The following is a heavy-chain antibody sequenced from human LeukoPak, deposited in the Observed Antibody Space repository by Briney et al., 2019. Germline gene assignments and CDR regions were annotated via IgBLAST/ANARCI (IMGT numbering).Heavy chain of an antibody. V-gene: IGHV4-34*01. Sequence: SETLSLTCAVYGGSFSGYYWSWIRQPPGKGLEWIGEINHSGSTNYNPSLKSRVTISVDTSKNQFSLKLSSVTAADTAVYYCARVTNIVVVPAAILYYYYYMDVWGKGTTVTVS. CDR1: GGSFSGYY. CDR3: ARVTNIVVVPAAILYYYYYMDV. J-gene: IGHJ6*03. D-gene: IGHD2-2*02. CDR2: INHSGST.